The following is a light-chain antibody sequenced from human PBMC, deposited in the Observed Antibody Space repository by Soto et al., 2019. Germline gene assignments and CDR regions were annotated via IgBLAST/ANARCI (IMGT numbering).Light chain of an antibody. CDR2: LGS. V-gene: IGKV2-28*01. Sequence: DIVMTQSPLSLPVTPGEPASISCRSSQSLLHSNGYNYLDWYLQKPGQSPQLLIYLGSNRASGVPDRFSGSGSGTDFTLKISRVEAEDVGVYYCVQALQTPLTFGGGTKGDIK. CDR3: VQALQTPLT. J-gene: IGKJ4*01. CDR1: QSLLHSNGYNY.